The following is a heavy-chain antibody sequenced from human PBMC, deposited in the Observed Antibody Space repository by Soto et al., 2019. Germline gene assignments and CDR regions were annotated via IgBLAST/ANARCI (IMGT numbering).Heavy chain of an antibody. CDR1: VFSLITIGVG. CDR2: IYWDDDK. CDR3: ARIRNGDAPHFDY. D-gene: IGHD5-18*01. Sequence: SGPTLLNPTHTLTLTCTFSVFSLITIGVGLGWIGQPPVKALEWLALIYWDDDKRYSPSLKSRLTITKDTSKNQVVLTMTNMDPVDTATYYCARIRNGDAPHFDYWGQGTPVTSPQ. V-gene: IGHV2-5*02. J-gene: IGHJ4*02.